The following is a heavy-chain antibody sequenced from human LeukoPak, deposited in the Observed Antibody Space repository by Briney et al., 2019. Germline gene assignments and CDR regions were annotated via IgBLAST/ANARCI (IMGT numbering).Heavy chain of an antibody. CDR2: IYYSGST. D-gene: IGHD3-10*01. CDR3: ARWNVLLWFGELSGDYGMDV. CDR1: GGSISSYY. Sequence: SETLSLTYTVSGGSISSYYWSWIRQPPGKGLEWIGYIYYSGSTNYNPSLKSRVTISVDTSKNQFSLKLSSVTAADTAVYYCARWNVLLWFGELSGDYGMDVWGQGTTVTVSS. J-gene: IGHJ6*02. V-gene: IGHV4-59*01.